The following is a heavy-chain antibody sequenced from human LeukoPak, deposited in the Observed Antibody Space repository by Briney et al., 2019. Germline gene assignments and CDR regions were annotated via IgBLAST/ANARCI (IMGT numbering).Heavy chain of an antibody. CDR2: MSPDSGNR. CDR3: ARGRVAAD. CDR1: GYTLTNND. Sequence: GASVTVSFKASGYTLTNNDINWVRQATGQGREGMGWMSPDSGNRGFTPKFQGRITMTRNTAINTPYMELSSLGSEDTAIYYCARGRVAADWGQGTLVTVSS. J-gene: IGHJ4*02. D-gene: IGHD6-19*01. V-gene: IGHV1-8*01.